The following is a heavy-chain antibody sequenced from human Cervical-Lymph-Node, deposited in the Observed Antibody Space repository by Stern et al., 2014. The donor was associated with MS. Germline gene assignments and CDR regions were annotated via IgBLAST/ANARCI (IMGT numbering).Heavy chain of an antibody. D-gene: IGHD2-15*01. CDR3: ARDTCRGGGCYFRY. V-gene: IGHV3-30-3*01. CDR2: LSNEGSKQ. CDR1: GFIFSSYA. J-gene: IGHJ4*02. Sequence: QVQLVESGGGVVQPGRSLRLSCAASGFIFSSYAMHWVRQAPGQGLDWVAFLSNEGSKQFYAASVKGRFTISRDNSNNTLYLQMNSLRPEDTAVYYCARDTCRGGGCYFRYWGQGILITVSS.